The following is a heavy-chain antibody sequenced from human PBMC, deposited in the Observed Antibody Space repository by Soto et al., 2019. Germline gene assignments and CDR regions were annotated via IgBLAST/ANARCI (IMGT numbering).Heavy chain of an antibody. Sequence: QVQLQESGPGLVKPSETLSLTCTVSGGSISSYYWSWIRQPPGKGLEWIGYIYYSGSTNYNPALNGRVTISVDASTNQFSLKLSCVTAADTAVYYCARGQGRRSYYYYYMDVWGKGTTVTVAS. V-gene: IGHV4-59*01. J-gene: IGHJ6*03. CDR2: IYYSGST. CDR1: GGSISSYY. CDR3: ARGQGRRSYYYYYMDV.